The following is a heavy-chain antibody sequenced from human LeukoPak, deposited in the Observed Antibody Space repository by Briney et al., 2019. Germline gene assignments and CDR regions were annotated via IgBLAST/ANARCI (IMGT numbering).Heavy chain of an antibody. CDR3: VPGGLAVSGIDY. CDR1: GFTFNNYW. V-gene: IGHV3-7*01. J-gene: IGHJ4*02. CDR2: ITPDGSDR. D-gene: IGHD6-19*01. Sequence: PGGSLRLSCAVSGFTFNNYWMSWVRQAPGKGLEWVANITPDGSDRYYVDSLKGRVTISRDNTKSSLYLQSNSLRAEDTAVYYCVPGGLAVSGIDYWGQGALVTVSS.